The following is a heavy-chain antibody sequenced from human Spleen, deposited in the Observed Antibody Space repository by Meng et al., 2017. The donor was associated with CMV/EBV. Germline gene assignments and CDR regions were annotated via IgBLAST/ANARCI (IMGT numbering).Heavy chain of an antibody. CDR3: AREPLTIFGVVIIEGAFDI. CDR1: GGTFSSYA. Sequence: ASVKVSCKASGGTFSSYAISWVRQAPGQGLEWMGWISAYNGNTNYAQKLQGRVTMTTDTSTSTAYMELRSLRSDDTAVYYCAREPLTIFGVVIIEGAFDIWGQGTMVTVSS. CDR2: ISAYNGNT. V-gene: IGHV1-18*01. D-gene: IGHD3-3*01. J-gene: IGHJ3*02.